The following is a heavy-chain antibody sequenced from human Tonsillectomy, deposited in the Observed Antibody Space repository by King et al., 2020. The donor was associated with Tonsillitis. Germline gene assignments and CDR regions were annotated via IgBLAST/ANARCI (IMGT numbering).Heavy chain of an antibody. CDR1: GGSVSSGSYY. CDR2: IYYYGTT. J-gene: IGHJ4*02. D-gene: IGHD6-6*01. Sequence: VQLQESGPGLVKPSETLSLTCTVSGGSVSSGSYYWSWIRQPPGKGLEWIGHIYYYGTTNYNPSLKSRVTISIDMSQNHFSLKLTSVTAADTAVYYCATQARPRSSSSCDFWGQGTLVTVSS. CDR3: ATQARPRSSSSCDF. V-gene: IGHV4-61*03.